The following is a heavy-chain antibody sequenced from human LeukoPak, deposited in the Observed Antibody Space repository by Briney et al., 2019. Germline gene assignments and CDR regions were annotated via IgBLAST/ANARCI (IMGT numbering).Heavy chain of an antibody. CDR2: IYHNGNT. V-gene: IGHV4-30-2*01. Sequence: SETLSLTCTVSGASITSDGHYWSWIRQPPGKGLEWIGYIYHNGNTYYTPSLKGRVTISVDMSNNQFSLNLRSVTAADTAVYSCARGHIVVVPAAIRGGYYFDYWGQGTLVTVSS. CDR1: GASITSDGHY. J-gene: IGHJ4*02. CDR3: ARGHIVVVPAAIRGGYYFDY. D-gene: IGHD2-2*01.